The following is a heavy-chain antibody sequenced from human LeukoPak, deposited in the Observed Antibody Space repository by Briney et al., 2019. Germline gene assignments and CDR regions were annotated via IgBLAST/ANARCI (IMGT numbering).Heavy chain of an antibody. Sequence: GASVTVSCTVSGYTLTELSMHWVRQAPGKGLEWMGGFDPEDGETIYAQKFQGRVTMTEDTSTDTAYMELSSLRSEDTAVYYCATNTAMAYGMDVWGQGTTVTVSS. CDR3: ATNTAMAYGMDV. V-gene: IGHV1-24*01. D-gene: IGHD5-18*01. J-gene: IGHJ6*02. CDR2: FDPEDGET. CDR1: GYTLTELS.